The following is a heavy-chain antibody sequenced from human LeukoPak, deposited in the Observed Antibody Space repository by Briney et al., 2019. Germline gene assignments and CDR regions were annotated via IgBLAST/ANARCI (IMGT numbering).Heavy chain of an antibody. Sequence: GGSLRLSCAASGFTFSSYSMNWVRQAPGKGLEWVSSISSSSSYIYYADSVKGRFTISRDNSKNSLYLQMNSLRTEDTALYYCAKDIKSSTIFDYWGQGTLVTVSS. CDR2: ISSSSSYI. D-gene: IGHD5-24*01. CDR3: AKDIKSSTIFDY. CDR1: GFTFSSYS. V-gene: IGHV3-21*04. J-gene: IGHJ4*02.